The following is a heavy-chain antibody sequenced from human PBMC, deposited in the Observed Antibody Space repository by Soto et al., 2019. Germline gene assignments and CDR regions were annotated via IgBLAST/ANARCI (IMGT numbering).Heavy chain of an antibody. CDR1: GDTFSSYA. Sequence: SVKVSCKASGDTFSSYAISWVRQAPGQGLDWMGVIIPIFGTANYAQKFQGRVTITADESTSTAYMELSSLRSEDTAVYYCARMATAVMDLDSGGQVTLDSVS. CDR3: ARMATAVMDLDS. CDR2: IIPIFGTA. V-gene: IGHV1-69*13. J-gene: IGHJ4*02. D-gene: IGHD2-2*01.